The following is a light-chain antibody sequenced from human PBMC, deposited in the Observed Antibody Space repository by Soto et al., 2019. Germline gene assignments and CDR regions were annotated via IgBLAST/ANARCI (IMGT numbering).Light chain of an antibody. CDR3: QQYFTTPT. V-gene: IGKV4-1*01. Sequence: DIVMTQSPDSLALSLGERATINCRSSQTVLYNFNNKNYLAWYQHRPGHPPRLLVYWASTREPGVPDRFSGSGSGTDFTLTINSLQADDAAVYYCQQYFTTPTFGGGTKVEIK. J-gene: IGKJ4*01. CDR2: WAS. CDR1: QTVLYNFNNKNY.